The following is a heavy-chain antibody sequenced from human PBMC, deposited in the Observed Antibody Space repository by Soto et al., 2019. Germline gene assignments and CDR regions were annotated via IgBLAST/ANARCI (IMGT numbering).Heavy chain of an antibody. V-gene: IGHV3-33*01. J-gene: IGHJ4*02. Sequence: GGSLRLSCAASGFTFSSYGMHWVRQAPGKGLEWVAVIWYDGSNKYYADSGKGRFTISRDNSKNTLYLQMNSLRAEDTAVYYCARDRLSSSSFDYWGQGTLVTVSS. D-gene: IGHD6-13*01. CDR1: GFTFSSYG. CDR3: ARDRLSSSSFDY. CDR2: IWYDGSNK.